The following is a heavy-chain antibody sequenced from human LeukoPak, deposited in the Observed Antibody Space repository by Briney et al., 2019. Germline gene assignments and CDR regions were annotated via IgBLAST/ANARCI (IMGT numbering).Heavy chain of an antibody. CDR1: GFTFSSYW. Sequence: PGGSLRLSCAASGFTFSSYWMSWVRQAPGEGLEWVANIKQDGSEKYYVDSVKGRFTISRDNAKNSLYLQMNSLRAEDTAVYYCARTSIVGATPVDYWGQGTLVTVSS. CDR3: ARTSIVGATPVDY. V-gene: IGHV3-7*01. D-gene: IGHD1-26*01. J-gene: IGHJ4*02. CDR2: IKQDGSEK.